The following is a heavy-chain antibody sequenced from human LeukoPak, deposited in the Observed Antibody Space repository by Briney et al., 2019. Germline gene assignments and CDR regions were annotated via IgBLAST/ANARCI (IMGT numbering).Heavy chain of an antibody. CDR1: GFTFSSYG. CDR2: ISYDGSSK. CDR3: AKDSSGGVFDY. V-gene: IGHV3-30*18. J-gene: IGHJ4*02. D-gene: IGHD6-19*01. Sequence: HPGGSLRLSCAASGFTFSSYGMPWVRQAPGKGLEWVAVISYDGSSKYYADSVMGRFTISRDNSKNTLYLQMNSLRAEDTAVYYCAKDSSGGVFDYWGQGTLVTVSS.